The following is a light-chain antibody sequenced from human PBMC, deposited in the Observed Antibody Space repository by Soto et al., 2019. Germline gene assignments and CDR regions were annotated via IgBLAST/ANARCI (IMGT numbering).Light chain of an antibody. CDR2: GAS. Sequence: EVVLTQSPGTLSLSPGQRATLSCRASQSVTSSYLAWYQQKPGQALRLLIYGASIRATVIPGRFSGSGSGADFTSTISTLEPEDFALFDCQHFDNSSYTFGQGTKLEI. V-gene: IGKV3-20*01. CDR1: QSVTSSY. CDR3: QHFDNSSYT. J-gene: IGKJ2*01.